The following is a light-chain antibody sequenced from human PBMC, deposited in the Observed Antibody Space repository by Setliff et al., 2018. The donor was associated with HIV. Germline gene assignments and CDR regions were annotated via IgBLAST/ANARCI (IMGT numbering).Light chain of an antibody. V-gene: IGKV4-1*01. CDR2: WAS. CDR1: QNVLHTYDNRIS. CDR3: QQYYNPPPQYI. Sequence: DIVMTQPPESLVVSLGERATINCKSSQNVLHTYDNRISLSWYQQRPGQSPKLLIYWASTRESGVPDRFSGNGSGTDFTLTISSLQAEDAAVYYCQQYYNPPPQYIFGQGTKVDIK. J-gene: IGKJ2*01.